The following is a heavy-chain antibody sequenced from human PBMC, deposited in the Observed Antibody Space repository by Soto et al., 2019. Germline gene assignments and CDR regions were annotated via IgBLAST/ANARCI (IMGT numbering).Heavy chain of an antibody. CDR3: ARYPPVGYGDYLTMGSGWFDP. V-gene: IGHV5-51*01. CDR1: GYSFTSYW. D-gene: IGHD4-17*01. CDR2: IYPGDSDT. J-gene: IGHJ5*02. Sequence: GESLKISCKGSGYSFTSYWIGWVRQMPGEGLEWMGIIYPGDSDTRYSPSFQGQVTISADKSISTAYLQWSSLKASDTAMYYCARYPPVGYGDYLTMGSGWFDPWGQGTLVTVSS.